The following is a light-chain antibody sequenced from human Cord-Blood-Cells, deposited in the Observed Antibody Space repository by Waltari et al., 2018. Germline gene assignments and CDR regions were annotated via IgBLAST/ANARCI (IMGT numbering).Light chain of an antibody. CDR1: KSGDKY. V-gene: IGLV3-1*01. CDR3: QAWDSSTVV. J-gene: IGLJ2*01. CDR2: QDS. Sequence: SYELTQPPSVSVSQGQTASITCSGDKSGDKYACWYQQKPGQSPVLVIYQDSKRPSGIPERFSGSNSGNTATLTISGTQAMDEADYYCQAWDSSTVVFGGGTKLTVL.